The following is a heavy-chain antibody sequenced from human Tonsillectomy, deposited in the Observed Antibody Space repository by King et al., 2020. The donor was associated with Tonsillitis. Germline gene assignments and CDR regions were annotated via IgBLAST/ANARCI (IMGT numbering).Heavy chain of an antibody. CDR2: ISYDGSNI. CDR1: GFTFSSYA. CDR3: ARDRSTGIAVVGTIDY. J-gene: IGHJ4*02. Sequence: VQLVESGGGVVQPGRSLRLSCAASGFTFSSYAMHWVRQAPGKGLEWVAVISYDGSNIYYADSVKGRFTISRDNSKNTLYLQMNSLRAEDTAVYYCARDRSTGIAVVGTIDYWGQGTLVTVSS. V-gene: IGHV3-30*01. D-gene: IGHD6-13*01.